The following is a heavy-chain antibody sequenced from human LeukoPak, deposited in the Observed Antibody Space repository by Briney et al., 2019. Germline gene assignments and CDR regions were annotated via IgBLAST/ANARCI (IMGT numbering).Heavy chain of an antibody. CDR3: ARDQYYDSSGYYYVPLIFRY. Sequence: GGSLRLSCAASGFTFSSYAMHWVRQAPGKGLECVSAISSNGGSTYYANSVKGRFTISRDNSKNTLYLQMGSLRAEDMAVYYCARDQYYDSSGYYYVPLIFRYWGQGTLVTVSS. CDR1: GFTFSSYA. CDR2: ISSNGGST. V-gene: IGHV3-64*01. J-gene: IGHJ4*02. D-gene: IGHD3-22*01.